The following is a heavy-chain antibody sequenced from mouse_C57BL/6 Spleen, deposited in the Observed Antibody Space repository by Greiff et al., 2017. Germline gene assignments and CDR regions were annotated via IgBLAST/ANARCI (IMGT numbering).Heavy chain of an antibody. CDR2: IDPENGDT. V-gene: IGHV14-4*01. CDR1: GFNIKDDY. Sequence: VQLKESGAELVRPGASVKLSCTASGFNIKDDYMHWVKQRPEQGLEWIGWIDPENGDTEYASKFQGKATITADTSSNTAYLQLSSLTSEDTAVYYCTIYGSSYVDYWGQGTTRTVSS. J-gene: IGHJ2*01. D-gene: IGHD1-1*01. CDR3: TIYGSSYVDY.